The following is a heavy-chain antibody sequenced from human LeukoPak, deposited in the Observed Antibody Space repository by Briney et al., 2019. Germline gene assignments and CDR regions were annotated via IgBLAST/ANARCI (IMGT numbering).Heavy chain of an antibody. CDR3: ARGGVWFGEFYFDY. CDR2: IKQDGSGK. D-gene: IGHD3-10*01. Sequence: GGSLRLSCAASGFTFSSYWMSWVRQAPGKGLEWVANIKQDGSGKYYVDSVKGRFTISRDNAKNSLYLQMNSLRAEDTAVYYCARGGVWFGEFYFDYWGQGTLVTVSS. CDR1: GFTFSSYW. V-gene: IGHV3-7*01. J-gene: IGHJ4*02.